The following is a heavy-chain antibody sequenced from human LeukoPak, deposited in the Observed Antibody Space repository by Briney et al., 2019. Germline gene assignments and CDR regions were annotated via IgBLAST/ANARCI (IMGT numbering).Heavy chain of an antibody. Sequence: GGSLRLSCAASGFTFSSYWMSWVRQAPGKGLEWVANIKQDGSEKYYVDSVKGRFTISRDNAKNSLYLQMDNLRPDDTAIYYCAGIAVAGLYWGQGTLVTVSS. CDR1: GFTFSSYW. D-gene: IGHD6-19*01. V-gene: IGHV3-7*01. CDR3: AGIAVAGLY. CDR2: IKQDGSEK. J-gene: IGHJ4*02.